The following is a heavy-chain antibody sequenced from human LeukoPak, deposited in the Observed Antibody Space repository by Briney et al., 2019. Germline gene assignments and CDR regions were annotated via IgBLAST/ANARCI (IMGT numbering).Heavy chain of an antibody. D-gene: IGHD2-15*01. CDR3: ARGCSCGSCYSFIDYYYYKDV. V-gene: IGHV1-69*13. J-gene: IGHJ6*03. Sequence: GASGKVSCKASGGTFSSYAISWVRQAPGQGLEWMGGIIPIFGTANYAQKFQGRVTITADESTSTAYMELSSLRSDDTAVYFCARGCSCGSCYSFIDYYYYKDVWGKGTTVTVSS. CDR2: IIPIFGTA. CDR1: GGTFSSYA.